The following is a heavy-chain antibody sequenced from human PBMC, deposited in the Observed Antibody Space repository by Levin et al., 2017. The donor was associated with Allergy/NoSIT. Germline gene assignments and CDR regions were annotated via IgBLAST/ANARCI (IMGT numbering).Heavy chain of an antibody. Sequence: SETLSLTCTVSGGSITISKYYWTWIRQPAGKGLEWIGRIFPSGSTNYNPSLKSRVTMSVDMSKNQFSLNLSSVTAADTAVYYCARDNRADGDYETYYYSCADVWGKGTRVTVSS. D-gene: IGHD4-17*01. CDR2: IFPSGST. V-gene: IGHV4-61*02. CDR3: ARDNRADGDYETYYYSCADV. J-gene: IGHJ6*03. CDR1: GGSITISKYY.